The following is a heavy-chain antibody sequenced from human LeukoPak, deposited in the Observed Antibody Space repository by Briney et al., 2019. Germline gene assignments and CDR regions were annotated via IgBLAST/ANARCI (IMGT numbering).Heavy chain of an antibody. D-gene: IGHD6-19*01. V-gene: IGHV3-23*01. Sequence: GGSLRLSCAASGFTFTNYAMSWVRQAPGKGLEWVSSISGNGGTAYYVDSVKGRFTISRDNSKNTLSLQMNSLRAEDTAVYYCAKVRQWLEPFDYWGQGTLVTVSS. CDR3: AKVRQWLEPFDY. CDR1: GFTFTNYA. CDR2: ISGNGGTA. J-gene: IGHJ4*02.